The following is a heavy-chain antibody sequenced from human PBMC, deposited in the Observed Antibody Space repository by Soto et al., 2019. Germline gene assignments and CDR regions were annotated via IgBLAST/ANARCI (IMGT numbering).Heavy chain of an antibody. CDR3: APAPFNMASAGSYYFDS. CDR2: IIPLFGTL. D-gene: IGHD6-13*01. CDR1: GGTFSNYG. J-gene: IGHJ4*02. Sequence: QVKLVQSGTEVKRPGSSVKVSCKASGGTFSNYGLSWVRQAPGHGLQWMGGIIPLFGTLHNAREFQDRVTITADQSTGTASMDLRSLTYDGTAVYFCAPAPFNMASAGSYYFDSWGQGILVTLSS. V-gene: IGHV1-69*01.